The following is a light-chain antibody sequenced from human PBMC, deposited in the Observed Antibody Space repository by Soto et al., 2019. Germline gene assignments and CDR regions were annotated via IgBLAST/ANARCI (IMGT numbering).Light chain of an antibody. Sequence: ETVLTQSPATLSFSPGERATLSCRASQSLGSYLAWYQQKPGQAPRLLIYHASTRATGIPARFSGSGSGTDFTLTISSLRSEDSAVYFCQQYNHWPPITFGQGTRLEIK. CDR1: QSLGSY. CDR2: HAS. V-gene: IGKV3-11*01. J-gene: IGKJ5*01. CDR3: QQYNHWPPIT.